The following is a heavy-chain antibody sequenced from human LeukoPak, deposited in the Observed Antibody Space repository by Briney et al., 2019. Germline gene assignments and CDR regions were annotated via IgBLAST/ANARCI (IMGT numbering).Heavy chain of an antibody. D-gene: IGHD3-3*01. CDR2: ISAYNGNT. V-gene: IGHV1-18*01. Sequence: ASVKVSCKASGYTFTSYGISWVRQAPGQGLEWMGWISAYNGNTSYAQKLQGRVTMTTDTSTSTAYMELRSLRSDDTAVYYCARDSDFWSGSNDAFDIWGQGTMVTVSS. CDR1: GYTFTSYG. CDR3: ARDSDFWSGSNDAFDI. J-gene: IGHJ3*02.